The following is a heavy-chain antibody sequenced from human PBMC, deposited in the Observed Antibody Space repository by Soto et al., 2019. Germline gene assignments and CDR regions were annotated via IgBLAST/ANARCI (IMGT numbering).Heavy chain of an antibody. CDR2: IRSKAYGGTT. Sequence: GESLRLSCTASGFTFGDYAMSWFRQAPGKGLEWVGFIRSKAYGGTTEYAASAKGRFTISRDDSKSIAYLQMNSLKTEDTAVYYCTRPQTPTYYDFWSGYLGVYYYGMDVWGQGTTVTVSS. J-gene: IGHJ6*02. V-gene: IGHV3-49*03. CDR3: TRPQTPTYYDFWSGYLGVYYYGMDV. D-gene: IGHD3-3*01. CDR1: GFTFGDYA.